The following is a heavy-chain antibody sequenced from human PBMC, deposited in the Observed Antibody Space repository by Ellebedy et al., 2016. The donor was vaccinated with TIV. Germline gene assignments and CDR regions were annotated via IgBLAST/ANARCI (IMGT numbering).Heavy chain of an antibody. J-gene: IGHJ4*02. CDR2: IYYSGIN. CDR1: GGSISSSSYY. CDR3: ARLFRCGGPGGDPYFDY. D-gene: IGHD2-21*01. Sequence: MPSETLSLTCTVSGGSISSSSYYWGWIRQPQGKGLEWIGSIYYSGINYYNPSLKSRVTISVDTSQNQFSLKLSSVTAADTAVYYCARLFRCGGPGGDPYFDYWGQGTLVTVSS. V-gene: IGHV4-39*01.